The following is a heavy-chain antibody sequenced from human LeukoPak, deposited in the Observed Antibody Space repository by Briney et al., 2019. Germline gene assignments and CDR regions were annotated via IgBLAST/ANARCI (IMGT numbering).Heavy chain of an antibody. J-gene: IGHJ4*02. CDR2: IYPGDSDT. CDR3: ARIQPSYSSDHNPFDY. Sequence: GESLKISCKGSGYSFTSYWIGWVRQMPGKGLEWMGIIYPGDSDTRYSPSFQGQVTISADKSISTAYLQWSSLKASDTAMYYCARIQPSYSSDHNPFDYWGQGTLVTVSS. D-gene: IGHD6-19*01. V-gene: IGHV5-51*01. CDR1: GYSFTSYW.